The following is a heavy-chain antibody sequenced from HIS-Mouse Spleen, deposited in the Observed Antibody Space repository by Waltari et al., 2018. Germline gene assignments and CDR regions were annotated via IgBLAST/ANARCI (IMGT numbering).Heavy chain of an antibody. D-gene: IGHD3-10*01. CDR1: GGSFSGYD. J-gene: IGHJ3*02. CDR2: INHSGST. CDR3: ARGAMVRGVIAFDI. Sequence: QVQLQQWGAGLLKPAETLSLTCAVYGGSFSGYDWSWIRQPPGKGLEWIGEINHSGSTNYNPSLKSRVTISVDTSKNQFSLKLSSVTAADTAVYYCARGAMVRGVIAFDIWGQGTMVTVSS. V-gene: IGHV4-34*01.